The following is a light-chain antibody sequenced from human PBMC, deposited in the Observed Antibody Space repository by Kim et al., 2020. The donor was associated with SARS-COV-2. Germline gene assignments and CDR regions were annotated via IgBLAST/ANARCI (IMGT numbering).Light chain of an antibody. Sequence: QSASVSGSPGQSITISCTGTNSDVDVYNSVSWYQQHPGKAPKLVIYAVSDRPSGVSNRFSGSKSGNTASLTISGLQAEDEADYYCSSYTGSSTLWVFGGGTQLTVL. CDR1: NSDVDVYNS. CDR2: AVS. J-gene: IGLJ3*02. V-gene: IGLV2-14*03. CDR3: SSYTGSSTLWV.